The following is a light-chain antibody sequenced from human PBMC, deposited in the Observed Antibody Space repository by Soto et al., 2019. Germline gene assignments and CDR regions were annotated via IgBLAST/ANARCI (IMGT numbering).Light chain of an antibody. CDR3: QQLTDWPPQWT. J-gene: IGKJ1*01. CDR1: QSISSY. V-gene: IGKV3-11*01. CDR2: DAS. Sequence: EIVLTQSPATLSFSQGERASLCSMHLQSISSYLAWYQQKPGQPPRPLIYDASSRATGIPARFSGSGSGTDFTLTIRSLEPEDFAVYYCQQLTDWPPQWTFGQGTKVDIK.